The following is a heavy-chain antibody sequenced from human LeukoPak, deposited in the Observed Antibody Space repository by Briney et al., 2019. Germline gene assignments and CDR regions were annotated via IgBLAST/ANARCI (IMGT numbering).Heavy chain of an antibody. CDR1: GFTFSSYV. Sequence: GGSLRLSCAASGFTFSSYVMSWVRQAPGKGLEWVSSISGSGGSTYYADSVKGRFTISRDNSKNTLYLQMNTLRAEDTAVYYCAIAPGYCSGGSCRIFDYWGQGTLVTVSS. V-gene: IGHV3-23*01. J-gene: IGHJ4*02. CDR2: ISGSGGST. CDR3: AIAPGYCSGGSCRIFDY. D-gene: IGHD2-15*01.